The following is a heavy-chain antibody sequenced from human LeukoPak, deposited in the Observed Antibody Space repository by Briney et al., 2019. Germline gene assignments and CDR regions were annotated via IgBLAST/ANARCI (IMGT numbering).Heavy chain of an antibody. CDR3: ARGLVAGTGYYFDY. D-gene: IGHD6-19*01. CDR1: GFTFSSYA. CDR2: IWYDGSNK. V-gene: IGHV3-33*08. J-gene: IGHJ4*02. Sequence: GGSLRLSCAASGFTFSSYAMSWVRQAPGKGLEWVAVIWYDGSNKYYADSVKGRFTISRDNSKNTLYLQMNSLRAEDTAVYYCARGLVAGTGYYFDYWGQGTLVTVSS.